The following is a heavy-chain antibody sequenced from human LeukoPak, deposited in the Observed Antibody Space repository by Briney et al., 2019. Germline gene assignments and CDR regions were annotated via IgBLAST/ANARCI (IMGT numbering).Heavy chain of an antibody. D-gene: IGHD3-10*01. CDR1: GFTFSNHG. CDR2: ISPSGDIT. CDR3: AKDDAWLRFGE. J-gene: IGHJ4*02. Sequence: GGSLRLSCAASGFTFSNHGMNWVRQAPGKGLERASGISPSGDITYYADSVKGRFTISIDNSKNTLYLEVISLTAEDTAVYYCAKDDAWLRFGEWSQGTLVTVSS. V-gene: IGHV3-23*01.